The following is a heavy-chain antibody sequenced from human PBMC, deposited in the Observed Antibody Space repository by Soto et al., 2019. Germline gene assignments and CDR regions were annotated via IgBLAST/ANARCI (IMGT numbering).Heavy chain of an antibody. CDR2: INPNSGGT. J-gene: IGHJ4*02. CDR1: GYTFTGYY. D-gene: IGHD3-22*01. V-gene: IGHV1-2*04. Sequence: ASVKVSCKASGYTFTGYYMHWVRQAPGQGLEWMGWINPNSGGTNYVQKFQGWVTMTRDTSISTAYMELSRLRSDDTAVYYCATPQDYDGCLDSWGQGTLVTSPQ. CDR3: ATPQDYDGCLDS.